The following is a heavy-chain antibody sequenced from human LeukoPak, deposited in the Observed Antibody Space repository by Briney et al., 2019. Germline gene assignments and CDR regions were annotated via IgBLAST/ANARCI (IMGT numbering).Heavy chain of an antibody. V-gene: IGHV5-10-1*01. Sequence: GESLKISCKGSGYSFSNYWISWVRQMPGKGLEWMGRIDPSDSYTNYSPSFQGHVTISADKSISTAYLQWSSLKASDTAIYYCARQEYSGSYYVYWGQGTLVTVSS. D-gene: IGHD1-26*01. CDR3: ARQEYSGSYYVY. J-gene: IGHJ4*02. CDR1: GYSFSNYW. CDR2: IDPSDSYT.